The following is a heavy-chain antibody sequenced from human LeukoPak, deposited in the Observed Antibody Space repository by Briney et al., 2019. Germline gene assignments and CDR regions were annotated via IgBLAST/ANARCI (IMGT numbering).Heavy chain of an antibody. D-gene: IGHD2-15*01. V-gene: IGHV4-34*01. Sequence: SETLSLTCAVYGGSFSGYYWSWIRQPPGKGLEWIGEINHSGSTNYNPSLKSRVTISVDTSKNQFSLKLSSVTAADTAVYYCARGPGSYLLPPDYWGQGTLVTVSS. CDR3: ARGPGSYLLPPDY. J-gene: IGHJ4*02. CDR2: INHSGST. CDR1: GGSFSGYY.